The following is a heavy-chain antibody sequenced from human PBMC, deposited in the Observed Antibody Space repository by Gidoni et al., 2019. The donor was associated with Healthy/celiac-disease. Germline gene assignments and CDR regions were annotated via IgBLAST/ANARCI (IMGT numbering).Heavy chain of an antibody. V-gene: IGHV4-4*02. CDR3: ARDDDFWSGYRGGRVRWFDP. CDR1: GGSISRSNW. J-gene: IGHJ5*02. Sequence: QVQLQESGPGLVKPSGTLSLTCAVSGGSISRSNWWSWVRQPPGKGLEWIGEIYHSGSTNYNPSLKSRVTISVDKSKNQFSLKLSSVTAADTAVYYCARDDDFWSGYRGGRVRWFDPWGQGTLVTVSS. CDR2: IYHSGST. D-gene: IGHD3-3*01.